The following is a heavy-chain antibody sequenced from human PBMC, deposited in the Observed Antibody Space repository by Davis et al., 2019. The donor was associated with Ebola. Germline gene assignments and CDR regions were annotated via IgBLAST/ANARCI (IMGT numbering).Heavy chain of an antibody. D-gene: IGHD1-26*01. CDR1: GLTFSSYS. CDR3: ARALGPTEYYGMDV. V-gene: IGHV3-48*02. Sequence: GESLKTPCAASGLTFSSYSMNWVRQAPGKGLEWISYISTRSSNIYYADSVKGRFTISRDNAKNSLYLHMNSLRDDDTAVYYCARALGPTEYYGMDVWGQGTTVTVSS. CDR2: ISTRSSNI. J-gene: IGHJ6*02.